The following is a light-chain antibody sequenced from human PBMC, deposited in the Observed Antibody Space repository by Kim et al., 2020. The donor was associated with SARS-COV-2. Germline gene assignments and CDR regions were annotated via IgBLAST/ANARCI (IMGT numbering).Light chain of an antibody. J-gene: IGLJ2*01. V-gene: IGLV2-14*03. CDR3: SSYISSSTHLV. CDR2: DVS. CDR1: RSDVGGYNY. Sequence: QSVLTQPASVSGSPGQSITISCTGTRSDVGGYNYVSWYQQHSGKAPKLMIYDVSNRPSGVSNRFSGSKSANTASLTISGLQDEDEADYYCSSYISSSTHLVFGVGTQLTVL.